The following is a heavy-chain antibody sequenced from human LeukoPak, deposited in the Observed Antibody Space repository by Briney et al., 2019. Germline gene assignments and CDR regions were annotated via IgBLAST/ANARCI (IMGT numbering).Heavy chain of an antibody. CDR2: IYYSGST. D-gene: IGHD3-3*01. J-gene: IGHJ4*02. CDR3: ASPGVLRFLEWLFYY. V-gene: IGHV4-59*08. CDR1: GGSISSYY. Sequence: PSETLSLTGTVSGGSISSYYWSWIRQPPGKGLEWIGYIYYSGSTNYNPSLKSRVTISVDTSKNQFSLKLSSVTAADTAVYYCASPGVLRFLEWLFYYWGQGTLVTVSS.